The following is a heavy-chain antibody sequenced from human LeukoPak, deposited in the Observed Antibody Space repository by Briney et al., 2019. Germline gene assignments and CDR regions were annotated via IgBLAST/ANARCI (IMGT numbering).Heavy chain of an antibody. CDR1: GGSVSSGSYY. V-gene: IGHV4-61*01. CDR3: ARESPYGMDV. Sequence: SETLSLTCTVSGGSVSSGSYYWSWIRQPPGKGLEWIGYIYYSGSTNYNSSLKSRVTISVDTSKNQFSLKLSSVTAADMAVYYCARESPYGMDVWGKGTTVTVSS. J-gene: IGHJ6*04. CDR2: IYYSGST.